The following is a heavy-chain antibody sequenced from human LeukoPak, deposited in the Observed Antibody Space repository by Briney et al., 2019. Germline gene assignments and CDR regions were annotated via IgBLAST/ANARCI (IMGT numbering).Heavy chain of an antibody. Sequence: SETLSLTCAISGDSLSSNSAAWNWIRQSPSRGLECLGRTYYRSTWYNDYAISVKSRITINRDTSKNQFSLQLKFVTPEDTAVYYCARDLCSSSNCPNSWIDSWGQGTLVTVSS. J-gene: IGHJ5*01. V-gene: IGHV6-1*01. CDR3: ARDLCSSSNCPNSWIDS. D-gene: IGHD2-2*01. CDR1: GDSLSSNSAA. CDR2: TYYRSTWYN.